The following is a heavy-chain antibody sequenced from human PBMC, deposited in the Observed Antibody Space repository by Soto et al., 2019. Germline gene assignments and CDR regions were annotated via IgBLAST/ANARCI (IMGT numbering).Heavy chain of an antibody. V-gene: IGHV1-18*01. CDR3: ARDSPPRYYDGSGYYFDY. J-gene: IGHJ4*02. Sequence: ASVKVSCKASGYTFTSYGISWVRQAPGQGLEWMGWISAYNGNANHAQKLQGRVTMTTDTSTSTAYMELRSLRSDDTAVYYCARDSPPRYYDGSGYYFDYWGQGTLVTVSS. D-gene: IGHD3-22*01. CDR2: ISAYNGNA. CDR1: GYTFTSYG.